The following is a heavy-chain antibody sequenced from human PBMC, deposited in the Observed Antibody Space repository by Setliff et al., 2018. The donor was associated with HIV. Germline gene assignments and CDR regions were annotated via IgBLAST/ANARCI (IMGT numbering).Heavy chain of an antibody. V-gene: IGHV4-34*12. Sequence: SETLSLTCAVYGGSLNDYYWGWVRQPPGRGLEWIGSIFYTGSTDYNPSLRSRVTISIDTTKNQFYLKMSSVTAADTAVYYCARSPFLPSGYFDDWGQGSLVTVSS. CDR3: ARSPFLPSGYFDD. CDR1: GGSLNDYY. J-gene: IGHJ4*02. CDR2: IFYTGST. D-gene: IGHD3-3*01.